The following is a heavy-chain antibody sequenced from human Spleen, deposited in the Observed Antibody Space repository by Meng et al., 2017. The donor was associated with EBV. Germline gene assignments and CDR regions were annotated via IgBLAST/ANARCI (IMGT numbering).Heavy chain of an antibody. CDR2: ISGSGGNT. J-gene: IGHJ4*02. V-gene: IGHV3-23*01. D-gene: IGHD1-26*01. Sequence: EVQLLESGGGLVQPGGSLILSCAASGFSFSSYAMSWVRQTPGKGLEWVSSISGSGGNTYYADSVKGRFTISRDNSKSTLYLQMNSLTTEDTAFYYCAKEGSGSHYAFDHWGQGTLVTVSS. CDR1: GFSFSSYA. CDR3: AKEGSGSHYAFDH.